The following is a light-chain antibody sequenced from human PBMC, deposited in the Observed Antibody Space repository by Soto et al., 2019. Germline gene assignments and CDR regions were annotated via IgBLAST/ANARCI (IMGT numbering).Light chain of an antibody. CDR1: SYNIGTNA. CDR3: AAWEARLSAVV. V-gene: IGLV1-44*01. J-gene: IGLJ2*01. CDR2: TDN. Sequence: QSVLTQPPSASGTPGQRVTFSCSGSSYNIGTNAVNWYQQLPGTAPKLIIYTDNQRPSGVPDRFSGSKSGTSASLAISGLRSEDEADYYCAAWEARLSAVVFVGGTKLTVL.